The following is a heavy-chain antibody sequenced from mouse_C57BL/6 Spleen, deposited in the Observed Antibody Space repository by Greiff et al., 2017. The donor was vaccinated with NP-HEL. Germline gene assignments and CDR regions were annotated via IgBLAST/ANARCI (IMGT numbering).Heavy chain of an antibody. CDR2: IWSGGST. D-gene: IGHD4-1*01. J-gene: IGHJ3*01. Sequence: VKLQQSGPGLVQPSQSLSITCTVSGFSLTSYGVHWVRQSPGKGLEWLGVIWSGGSTDYNAAFISRLSISKDNSKSQVFFKMNSLQADDTAIYYCARGGDWDPWFAYWGQGTLVTVSA. V-gene: IGHV2-2*01. CDR3: ARGGDWDPWFAY. CDR1: GFSLTSYG.